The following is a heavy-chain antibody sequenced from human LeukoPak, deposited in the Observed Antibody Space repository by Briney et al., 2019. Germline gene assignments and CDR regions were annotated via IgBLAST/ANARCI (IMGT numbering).Heavy chain of an antibody. CDR2: IRNDGTHE. J-gene: IGHJ4*02. CDR3: AKDPKNNGYPDGLFNY. V-gene: IGHV3-30*02. Sequence: GGSLRLSCTASGFTFNIFGMYWVRQAPGKGLEWVAFIRNDGTHEKYGDSVKGRITISRDNSKNTLYLLINSLRGEDTAIYYCAKDPKNNGYPDGLFNYWGRGPLASVS. D-gene: IGHD2-8*01. CDR1: GFTFNIFG.